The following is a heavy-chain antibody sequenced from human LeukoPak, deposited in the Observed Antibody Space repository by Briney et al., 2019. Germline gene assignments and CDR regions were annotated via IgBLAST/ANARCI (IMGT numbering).Heavy chain of an antibody. Sequence: SETLSLTCTVSGGSISSSSYYWGWIRQPPGKGLEWIGYIYYSGSTYYNPSLKSRATISVDTSKNQFSLKLSSVTAADTAVYYCARIRRSGSYRTGHFDYWGQGTLVTVSS. CDR3: ARIRRSGSYRTGHFDY. D-gene: IGHD3-16*02. V-gene: IGHV4-30-4*08. CDR2: IYYSGST. CDR1: GGSISSSSYY. J-gene: IGHJ4*02.